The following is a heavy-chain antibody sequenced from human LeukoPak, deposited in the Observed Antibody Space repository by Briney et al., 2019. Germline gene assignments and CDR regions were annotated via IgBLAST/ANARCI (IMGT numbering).Heavy chain of an antibody. D-gene: IGHD2-2*01. CDR1: GYSCTSYW. CDR3: ARPACSSTSCYLYFQH. Sequence: GESLKISCKASGYSCTSYWIGWGRQMPGKGLEWMAIIYPANSDTRYSPSVQGQVTISADKSISTAYLQWSSLKASDTAMYYCARPACSSTSCYLYFQHWGQGTLVTVSS. V-gene: IGHV5-51*01. CDR2: IYPANSDT. J-gene: IGHJ1*01.